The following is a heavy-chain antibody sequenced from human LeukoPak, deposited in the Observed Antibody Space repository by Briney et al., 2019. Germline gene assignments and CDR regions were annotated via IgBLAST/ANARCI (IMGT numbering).Heavy chain of an antibody. CDR1: GYTFTGYY. D-gene: IGHD4-11*01. CDR3: ARDQDDYSNYSAFDI. J-gene: IGHJ3*02. V-gene: IGHV1-69*05. Sequence: SVKVSCKASGYTFTGYYMHWVRQAPGQGLEWMGGIIPIFGTANYAQKFQGRVTITRDESTSTAYMELSSLRSEDTAVYYCARDQDDYSNYSAFDIWGQGTMVTVSS. CDR2: IIPIFGTA.